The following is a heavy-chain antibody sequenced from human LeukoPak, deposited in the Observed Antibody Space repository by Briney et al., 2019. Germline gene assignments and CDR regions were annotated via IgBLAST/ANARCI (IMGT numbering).Heavy chain of an antibody. CDR2: ISASGVNT. CDR1: GFTFNSYA. CDR3: ARISYTSGNDFDY. J-gene: IGHJ4*02. D-gene: IGHD6-19*01. Sequence: GGSLRLSCAASGFTFNSYAMSWVRQAPGKGLEWVSSISASGVNTYYADSVKGRFTISRDNSKNTLYLHMNSLRAEDTAVYYCARISYTSGNDFDYWGQGTLVTVSS. V-gene: IGHV3-23*01.